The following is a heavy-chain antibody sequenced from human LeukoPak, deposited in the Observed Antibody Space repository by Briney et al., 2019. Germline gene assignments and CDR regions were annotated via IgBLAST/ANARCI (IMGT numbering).Heavy chain of an antibody. Sequence: GGSLRLSCAASGFTFSSYAMNWVRQAPGKGLEWVSYISSSSSTIYYADSVKGRFTISRDNAKNSLYLQMNSLRAEDTAVYYCASSGSYSLPNWGQGTLVTVSS. CDR2: ISSSSSTI. D-gene: IGHD3-10*01. CDR3: ASSGSYSLPN. V-gene: IGHV3-48*04. CDR1: GFTFSSYA. J-gene: IGHJ4*02.